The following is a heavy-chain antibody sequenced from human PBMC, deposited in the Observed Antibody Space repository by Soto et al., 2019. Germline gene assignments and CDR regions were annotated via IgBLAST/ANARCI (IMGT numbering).Heavy chain of an antibody. CDR3: ARLRSGSYYTPEFFHH. CDR1: GGSISSSSYY. CDR2: IYYSGST. Sequence: SETLPLTCTVSGGSISSSSYYWGWIRQPPGKGLEWIGSIYYSGSTYYNPSLKSRVTISVDTSKNQFSLKLSSVTAADTAVYYCARLRSGSYYTPEFFHHWGQGTLVTVS. J-gene: IGHJ1*01. D-gene: IGHD1-26*01. V-gene: IGHV4-39*01.